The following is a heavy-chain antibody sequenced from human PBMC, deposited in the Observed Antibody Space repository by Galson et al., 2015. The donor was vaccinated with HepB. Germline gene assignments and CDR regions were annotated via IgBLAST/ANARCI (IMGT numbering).Heavy chain of an antibody. Sequence: SLRLSCAASGFTFSSYGMHWVRQAPGKGLEWVAVIWYDGSNKYYADSVKGRFTISRDNSKNTLYLQMNSLRAEDTAVYYCARAPGILRFLEWKWDGWFDPWGQGTLVTVSS. V-gene: IGHV3-33*01. J-gene: IGHJ5*02. CDR2: IWYDGSNK. CDR1: GFTFSSYG. CDR3: ARAPGILRFLEWKWDGWFDP. D-gene: IGHD3-3*01.